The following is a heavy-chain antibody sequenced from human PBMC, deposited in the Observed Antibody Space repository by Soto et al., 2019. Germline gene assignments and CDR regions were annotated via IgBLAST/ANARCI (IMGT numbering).Heavy chain of an antibody. Sequence: SETLSLTCTVSGGSISSSSYYWGWIRQPPGKGLEWIGSIYYSGSTYYNPSLKSRVTISVDTSKNQFSLKLSSVTAADTAVYYCATLYSSSWYAVPHWFDPGGQGTLVTVSS. CDR3: ATLYSSSWYAVPHWFDP. D-gene: IGHD6-13*01. CDR2: IYYSGST. CDR1: GGSISSSSYY. V-gene: IGHV4-39*01. J-gene: IGHJ5*02.